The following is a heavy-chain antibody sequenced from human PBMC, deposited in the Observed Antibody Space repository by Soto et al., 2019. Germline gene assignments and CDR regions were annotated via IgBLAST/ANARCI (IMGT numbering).Heavy chain of an antibody. D-gene: IGHD6-19*01. CDR2: ISSGSSTI. CDR1: GFTFSSYS. J-gene: IGHJ3*01. V-gene: IGHV3-48*01. Sequence: EVQLVESGGGLVQPGGSLRLSCAASGFTFSSYSMNWVRQDPGKGLEWVSYISSGSSTIYYADSVKVRFTISRDNAQNSLYLQMNSLRAEDTAVYYCAKTYSSGRGAFDVWGQGTMVTVSS. CDR3: AKTYSSGRGAFDV.